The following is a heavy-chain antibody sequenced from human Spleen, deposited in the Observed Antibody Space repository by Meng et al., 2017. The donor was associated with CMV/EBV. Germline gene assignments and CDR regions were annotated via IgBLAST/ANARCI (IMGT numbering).Heavy chain of an antibody. CDR3: AHSESLNFDF. CDR1: GFAISNSGVG. Sequence: LTSTFPGFAISNSGVGGGWIRQPPGKALECLALIYWDDDMRYSPSLKSRLTITKDTSKNQVVLTMTNMDPVDTATYYCAHSESLNFDFWGQGTLVTVSS. V-gene: IGHV2-5*02. CDR2: IYWDDDM. J-gene: IGHJ4*02.